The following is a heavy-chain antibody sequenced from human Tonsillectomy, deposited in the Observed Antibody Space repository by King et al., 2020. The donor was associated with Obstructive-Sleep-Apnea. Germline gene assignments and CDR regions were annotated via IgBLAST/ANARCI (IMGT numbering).Heavy chain of an antibody. J-gene: IGHJ5*02. V-gene: IGHV4-31*03. CDR3: ARDITTSKWRVRWFDP. CDR1: GGSISSGGYY. CDR2: IYYSGST. Sequence: QLQESGPGLVKPSQTLSLTCTVSGGSISSGGYYWSWIRQHPGKGLEWIGYIYYSGSTYYNPSLKSRVTISVDTSKNQFSLKLSSVTAADTAVYYCARDITTSKWRVRWFDPWGQGTLVTVSS. D-gene: IGHD1-1*01.